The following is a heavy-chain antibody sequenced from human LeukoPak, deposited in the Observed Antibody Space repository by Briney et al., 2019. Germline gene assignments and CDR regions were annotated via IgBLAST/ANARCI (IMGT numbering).Heavy chain of an antibody. CDR1: GYTFTSYY. Sequence: AASVKVSCKASGYTFTSYYMHWVQQAPGQGLEWMGWISAYNGNTNYAQKLQGRVTMTTDTSTSTAYMELRSLRSDDTAVYYCAREPRAVASDYWGQGTLVTVSS. V-gene: IGHV1-18*04. D-gene: IGHD6-19*01. J-gene: IGHJ4*02. CDR3: AREPRAVASDY. CDR2: ISAYNGNT.